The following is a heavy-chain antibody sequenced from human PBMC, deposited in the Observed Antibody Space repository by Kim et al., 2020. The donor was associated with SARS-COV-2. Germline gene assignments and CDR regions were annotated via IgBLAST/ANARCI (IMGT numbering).Heavy chain of an antibody. CDR3: AKSRTMGAGDGMDV. D-gene: IGHD3-10*01. Sequence: DTVKGRFTISRDNSKNSLYLQMNSLRTEDTALYYCAKSRTMGAGDGMDVWGQGTTVTVSS. V-gene: IGHV3-43*01. J-gene: IGHJ6*02.